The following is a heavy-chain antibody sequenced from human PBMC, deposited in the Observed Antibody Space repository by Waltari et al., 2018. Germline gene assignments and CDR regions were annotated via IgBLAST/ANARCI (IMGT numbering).Heavy chain of an antibody. Sequence: EVQLLESGGGLVQPGGSLRLSCAASGFTVSSNYMSWVRQAPGKGLEWVGFIRSKAYGGTTEYAASVKGRFTISRDDSKSIAYLQMNSLKTEDTAVYYCTRGSGYWGQGTLVTVSS. J-gene: IGHJ4*02. CDR1: GFTVSSNY. V-gene: IGHV3-49*04. CDR2: IRSKAYGGTT. CDR3: TRGSGY. D-gene: IGHD6-19*01.